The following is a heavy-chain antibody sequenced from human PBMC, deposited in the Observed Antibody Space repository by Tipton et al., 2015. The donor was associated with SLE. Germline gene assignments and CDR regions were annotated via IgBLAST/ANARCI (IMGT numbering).Heavy chain of an antibody. J-gene: IGHJ4*02. CDR2: IYYSGST. CDR1: GYSISSGYY. CDR3: ARGGSYDYGDYPGY. Sequence: TLSLTCAVSGYSISSGYYWGWIRQPPGKGLEWIGSIYYSGSTYYNPSLKSRVTISVDTSKNQFSLKLSSVTAADTAVYYCARGGSYDYGDYPGYWGQGTLVTVSS. V-gene: IGHV4-38-2*01. D-gene: IGHD4-17*01.